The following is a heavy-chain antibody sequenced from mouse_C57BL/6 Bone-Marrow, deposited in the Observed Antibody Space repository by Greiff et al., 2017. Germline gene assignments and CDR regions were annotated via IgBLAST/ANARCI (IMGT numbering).Heavy chain of an antibody. CDR3: AGDDGYFFEY. D-gene: IGHD2-3*01. CDR1: GYTFTDYY. V-gene: IGHV1-76*01. J-gene: IGHJ2*01. CDR2: IYPGSGNT. Sequence: VQLLQSGAEVVRPGASVKLSCKASGYTFTDYYINWVKQRPGQGLEWIARIYPGSGNTYYNEKFKGKATLPAEKSSNTAYMQLSSLTSEDSAVYCCAGDDGYFFEYWGQGTTVTVSS.